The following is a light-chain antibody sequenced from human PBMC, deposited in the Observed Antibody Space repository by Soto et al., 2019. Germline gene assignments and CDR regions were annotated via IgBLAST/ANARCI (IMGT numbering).Light chain of an antibody. Sequence: EIVLTQSPGTLSLFPGDRATLSCRASHSINTSFLAWFQQKPGQAPRLLIYAASTRATGIPDRFSGSASETDFTLTINRLEPEDSAVYYCQQYASAPFSLGPGTKVDI. CDR3: QQYASAPFS. CDR2: AAS. J-gene: IGKJ3*01. CDR1: HSINTSF. V-gene: IGKV3-20*01.